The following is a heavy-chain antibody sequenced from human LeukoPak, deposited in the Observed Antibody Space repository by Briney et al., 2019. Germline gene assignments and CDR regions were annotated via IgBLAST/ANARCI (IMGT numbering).Heavy chain of an antibody. D-gene: IGHD3-10*01. Sequence: GASVKVSCKVSGYTLTELSMHWVRQAPGKGLEWMGGFDPEDGETIYAQKFQGRVTMTEDTSTDTAYMELSSLRSEDTAVYYCATTPYGSGSNWFDPWGQGTLVTVSS. CDR3: ATTPYGSGSNWFDP. CDR2: FDPEDGET. V-gene: IGHV1-24*01. CDR1: GYTLTELS. J-gene: IGHJ5*02.